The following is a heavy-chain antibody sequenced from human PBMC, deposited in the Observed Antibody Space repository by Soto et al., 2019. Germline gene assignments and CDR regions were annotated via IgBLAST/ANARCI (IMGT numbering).Heavy chain of an antibody. CDR3: ARDRYYYDSSGSDGMDV. Sequence: ASVKVSCKASGYTFTSYYMHWARQAPGQGLEWMGIINPSGGSTSYAQKFQGRVTMTRDTSTSTVYMELSSLRSEDTAVYYCARDRYYYDSSGSDGMDVWGQGTTVTV. D-gene: IGHD3-22*01. CDR2: INPSGGST. CDR1: GYTFTSYY. J-gene: IGHJ6*02. V-gene: IGHV1-46*01.